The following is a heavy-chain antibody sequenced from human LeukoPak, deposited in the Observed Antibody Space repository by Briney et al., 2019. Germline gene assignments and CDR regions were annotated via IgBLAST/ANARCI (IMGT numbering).Heavy chain of an antibody. J-gene: IGHJ4*02. CDR1: GFTFSSYW. CDR3: TTIRPGY. D-gene: IGHD5-12*01. V-gene: IGHV3-74*01. Sequence: PGGSLRLSCAASGFTFSSYWIHWVRHVPGKGLVWVSRIKDGGTTTDYADSVKGRFTISRDDAKNTLYLQMNSLRAEDTAVYCCTTIRPGYWGQGTLVTVSP. CDR2: IKDGGTTT.